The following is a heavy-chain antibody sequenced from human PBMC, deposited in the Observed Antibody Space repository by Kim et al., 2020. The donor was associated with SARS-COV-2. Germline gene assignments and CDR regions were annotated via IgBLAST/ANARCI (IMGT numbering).Heavy chain of an antibody. Sequence: QGRVTITADESTSTAYMELSSLRSEDTAVYYCARGYDSSGYFQTDVAFDIWGQGTMVTVSS. J-gene: IGHJ3*02. CDR3: ARGYDSSGYFQTDVAFDI. D-gene: IGHD3-22*01. V-gene: IGHV1-69*01.